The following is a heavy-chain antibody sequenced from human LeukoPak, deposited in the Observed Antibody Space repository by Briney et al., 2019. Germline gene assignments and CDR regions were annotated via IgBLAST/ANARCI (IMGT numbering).Heavy chain of an antibody. Sequence: PKASVKVSCKASGGTFSSYAISWVRQAPGQGLEWMGVISPIFGTANYAQKFQGRVTITADESTSTAYMELSSLRSEDTAVYYCARVPHIVVVPAAPGGDYYYYYGMDVWGQGTTVTVSS. CDR2: ISPIFGTA. CDR1: GGTFSSYA. CDR3: ARVPHIVVVPAAPGGDYYYYYGMDV. V-gene: IGHV1-69*13. J-gene: IGHJ6*02. D-gene: IGHD2-2*01.